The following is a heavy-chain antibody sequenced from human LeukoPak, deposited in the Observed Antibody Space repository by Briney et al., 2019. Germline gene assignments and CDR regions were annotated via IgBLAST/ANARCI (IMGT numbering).Heavy chain of an antibody. D-gene: IGHD3-22*01. Sequence: ASVKVSCKASGYTFTGNYIHWVRQAPGQGLEWMGWINPNSGDTNYAQKFQDRVTMTRDTSITTAYMEVGSLRSDDTAVYYCARAGIWDYSDSSGYHNAAFDIWGQGTMVTVSS. CDR2: INPNSGDT. CDR3: ARAGIWDYSDSSGYHNAAFDI. J-gene: IGHJ3*02. CDR1: GYTFTGNY. V-gene: IGHV1-2*02.